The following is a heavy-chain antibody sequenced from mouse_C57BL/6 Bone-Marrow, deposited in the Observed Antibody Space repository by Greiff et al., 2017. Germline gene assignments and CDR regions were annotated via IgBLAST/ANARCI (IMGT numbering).Heavy chain of an antibody. V-gene: IGHV1-61*01. CDR3: ARSGYDGYYY. D-gene: IGHD2-3*01. CDR1: GYTFTSYW. Sequence: QVQLQQSGAELVRPGSSVKLSRKASGYTFTSYWMDWVKQRPGQGLEWIGNIYPSDSETHYNQKFKDKATLTVDKSSSTAYMQLSSLTSEDSAVYYCARSGYDGYYYWGQGTTLTVSS. CDR2: IYPSDSET. J-gene: IGHJ2*01.